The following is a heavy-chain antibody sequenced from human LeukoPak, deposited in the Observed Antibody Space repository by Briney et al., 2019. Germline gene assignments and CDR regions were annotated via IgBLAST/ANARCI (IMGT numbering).Heavy chain of an antibody. J-gene: IGHJ5*02. CDR2: IIPILGIA. D-gene: IGHD2-15*01. CDR1: GGTFSSYA. V-gene: IGHV1-69*04. Sequence: GSSVKVSCKASGGTFSSYAISWVRQAPGQGLEWMGRIIPILGIANYAQKFQGRVTITADKSTNTAYMELSSLRYEDMAVYSCAREVPVVPFDPWGQGTLVTVSS. CDR3: AREVPVVPFDP.